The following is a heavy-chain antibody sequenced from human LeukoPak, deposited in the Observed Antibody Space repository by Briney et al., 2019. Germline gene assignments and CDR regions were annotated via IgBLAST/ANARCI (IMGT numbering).Heavy chain of an antibody. D-gene: IGHD1-26*01. CDR3: AKDRSIGIVGATTFYY. V-gene: IGHV3-33*06. J-gene: IGHJ4*02. CDR1: GFTFSSYG. Sequence: PGGSLCLSCAASGFTFSSYGMHWVRQAPGKGLEWVAVIWYDGCNKYYADSVKGRFTISRDNSKNTLYLQMNSLRAEDTAVYYCAKDRSIGIVGATTFYYWGQGTLVTVSS. CDR2: IWYDGCNK.